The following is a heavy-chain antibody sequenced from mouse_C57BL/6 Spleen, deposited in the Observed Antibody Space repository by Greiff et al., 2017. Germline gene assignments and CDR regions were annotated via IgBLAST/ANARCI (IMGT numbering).Heavy chain of an antibody. V-gene: IGHV1-55*01. CDR3: ARDYGSSWGFAY. Sequence: QVQLQQPGAELVKPGASVKMSCKASGYTFTSYWITWVKQRPGQGLEWIGDIYPGSGSTNYNEKIKSKATLTVDTSSRTAYLQLSSLTSEDSAVYYCARDYGSSWGFAYWGQGTLVTVSA. D-gene: IGHD1-1*01. J-gene: IGHJ3*01. CDR1: GYTFTSYW. CDR2: IYPGSGST.